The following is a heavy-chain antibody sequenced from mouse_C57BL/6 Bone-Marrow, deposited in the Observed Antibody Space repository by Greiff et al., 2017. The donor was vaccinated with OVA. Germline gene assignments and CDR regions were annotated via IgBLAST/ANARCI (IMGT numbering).Heavy chain of an antibody. CDR2: INPYNGGT. D-gene: IGHD1-1*01. CDR3: ARSPYYGSSYFDY. V-gene: IGHV1-19*01. CDR1: GYTFTDYY. J-gene: IGHJ2*01. Sequence: EVQLQESGPVLVKPGASVKMSCKASGYTFTDYYMNWVKQSHGKSLEWIGVINPYNGGTSYNQKFKGKATLTVDESSSTAYMELNSLTSEDSAVYYCARSPYYGSSYFDYWGQGTTLTVSS.